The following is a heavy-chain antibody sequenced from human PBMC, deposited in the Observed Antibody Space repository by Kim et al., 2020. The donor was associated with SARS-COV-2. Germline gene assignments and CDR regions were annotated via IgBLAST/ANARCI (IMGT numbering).Heavy chain of an antibody. V-gene: IGHV5-10-1*01. CDR1: GYSFTSYW. CDR2: IDPSDSYT. CDR3: ARGPTTVVTGYNWFDP. D-gene: IGHD4-17*01. Sequence: GESLKISCKGSGYSFTSYWISWVRQMPGKGLEWMGRIDPSDSYTNYSPSFQGHVTISADKSISTAYLQWSSLKASDTAMYYCARGPTTVVTGYNWFDPWGQGTLVTVSS. J-gene: IGHJ5*02.